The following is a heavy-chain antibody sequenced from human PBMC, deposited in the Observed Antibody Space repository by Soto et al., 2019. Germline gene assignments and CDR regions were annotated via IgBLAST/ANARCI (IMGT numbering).Heavy chain of an antibody. CDR2: ISGSGSGDST. Sequence: EVQLLESGGGLVQPGGSLRLSCAASGFTFSTSSMHWVRQAPGKGLEWVSAISGSGSGDSTYYADSVKGRFTISRDNSKNTQYLQMSSLRADDTAVYYCANLVRFWGAVTLVTVSS. D-gene: IGHD2-15*01. J-gene: IGHJ4*02. CDR1: GFTFSTSS. CDR3: ANLVRF. V-gene: IGHV3-23*01.